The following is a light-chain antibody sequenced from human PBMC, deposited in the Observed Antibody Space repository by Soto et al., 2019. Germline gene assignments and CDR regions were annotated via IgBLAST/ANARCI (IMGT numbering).Light chain of an antibody. V-gene: IGLV2-14*03. CDR3: SSYTTTATRL. CDR2: DVN. Sequence: QSVLTQPASVSGSPGQSITISCTGTSSDVGAYNFVSWYQHHPGKAPQLIIYDVNNRPSGVSDRFSGSKSGNTASLTISGLQAEDEADYYCSSYTTTATRLFGGGTKLTVL. J-gene: IGLJ2*01. CDR1: SSDVGAYNF.